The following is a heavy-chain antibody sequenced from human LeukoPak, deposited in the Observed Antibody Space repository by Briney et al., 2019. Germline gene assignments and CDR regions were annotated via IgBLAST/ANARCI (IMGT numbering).Heavy chain of an antibody. Sequence: SETLSLTCAVYGGSFSGYYWSWIRQPPGKGLEWIGEINHSGSTNYNPSLKSRVTISVDTSKNQFSLKLSSVTAADTAVYYCARRVAGRYCSGGSCYSIGISNWFDPWGQGTLVTVSS. J-gene: IGHJ5*02. CDR3: ARRVAGRYCSGGSCYSIGISNWFDP. CDR1: GGSFSGYY. D-gene: IGHD2-15*01. V-gene: IGHV4-34*01. CDR2: INHSGST.